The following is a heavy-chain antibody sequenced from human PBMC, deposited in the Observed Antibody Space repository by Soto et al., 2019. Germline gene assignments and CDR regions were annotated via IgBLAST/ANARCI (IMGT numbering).Heavy chain of an antibody. Sequence: QLQLQESGSGLVKPSQTLSLTCAVSGGSISSGGYSWSWIRQPPGKGLEWIGYIYHSGSTYYNPSLKSRVTISVDRSKNQFSLKLSSVTAADTAVYYCAASESWRYCSSTSCYSNWFDPWGQGTLVTVSS. CDR2: IYHSGST. J-gene: IGHJ5*02. CDR1: GGSISSGGYS. V-gene: IGHV4-30-2*01. D-gene: IGHD2-2*01. CDR3: AASESWRYCSSTSCYSNWFDP.